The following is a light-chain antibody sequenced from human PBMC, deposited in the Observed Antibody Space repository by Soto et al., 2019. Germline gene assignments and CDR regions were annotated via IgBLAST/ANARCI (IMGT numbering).Light chain of an antibody. CDR1: SSDVGVYNY. CDR3: QSYDSSLSGYV. CDR2: DVS. Sequence: QSVLTQPHAVSGAPGQSVTISCTETSSDVGVYNYVSWYQQCPGKAPKIMIYDVSNRPSGVPDRFSGSKSGTSASLAITGLQAEDEADYYCQSYDSSLSGYVFGTGTKVTVL. V-gene: IGLV2-11*01. J-gene: IGLJ1*01.